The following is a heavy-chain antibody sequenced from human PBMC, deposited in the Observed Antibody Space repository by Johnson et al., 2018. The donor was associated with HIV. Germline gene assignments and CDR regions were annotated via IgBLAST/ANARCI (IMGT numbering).Heavy chain of an antibody. J-gene: IGHJ3*02. D-gene: IGHD3-22*01. CDR3: AKDVGNYWPDAFDI. CDR1: GFTFSNYA. V-gene: IGHV3-30*04. Sequence: QVQLMESGGGVGQPGRYLRLSCAASGFTFSNYAMHWVRQAPGKGLEWVAVISYDGSNKYYADSVKGRFTISRDNSKKMVYLQMNSLRTEDTAVYYCAKDVGNYWPDAFDIWGQGTMVTVSS. CDR2: ISYDGSNK.